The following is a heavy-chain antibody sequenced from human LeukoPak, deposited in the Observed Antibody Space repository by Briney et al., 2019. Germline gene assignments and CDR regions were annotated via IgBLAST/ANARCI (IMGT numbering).Heavy chain of an antibody. V-gene: IGHV3-7*01. Sequence: PGGSLRLSCAASGFSFSSSWMTWVRQAPGQGLEWVANIKPDGSETYSADSLQGRFTISRDNAKSSLYLQMTGLEGGETAGYDCARKMGDDAYDYFWCRGALVAVSS. CDR1: GFSFSSSW. CDR3: ARKMGDDAYDYF. CDR2: IKPDGSET. D-gene: IGHD1-26*01. J-gene: IGHJ4*02.